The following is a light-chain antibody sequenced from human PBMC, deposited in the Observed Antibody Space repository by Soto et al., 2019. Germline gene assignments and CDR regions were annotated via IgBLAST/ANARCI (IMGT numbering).Light chain of an antibody. CDR1: QGISSY. V-gene: IGKV1-8*01. J-gene: IGKJ3*01. CDR3: QQYSTYPLT. CDR2: AAS. Sequence: AIRMTQSPSSFSASTGDRVTITCRASQGISSYLAWYQQKPGKAPKLLIYAASTLQSGVPSRFSGSGSRTDFTLTISCLQSEDFATYCCQQYSTYPLTFGPGTKVEIK.